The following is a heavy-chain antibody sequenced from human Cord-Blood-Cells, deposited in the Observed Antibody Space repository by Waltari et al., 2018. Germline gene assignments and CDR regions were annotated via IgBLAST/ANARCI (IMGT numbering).Heavy chain of an antibody. CDR3: ARDLRGGRYYGDYTNWFDP. V-gene: IGHV4-30-4*01. CDR2: IYYSGST. Sequence: QVQLQESGPGLVKPSQTLSLTCTVSGGSISSGDSYWSWIRKPPGKGLEWIGYIYYSGSTYYNPSLKSRVTISVDTSKNQFSLKLSSVTAADTAVYYWARDLRGGRYYGDYTNWFDPWGQGTLVTVSS. D-gene: IGHD4-17*01. J-gene: IGHJ5*02. CDR1: GGSISSGDSY.